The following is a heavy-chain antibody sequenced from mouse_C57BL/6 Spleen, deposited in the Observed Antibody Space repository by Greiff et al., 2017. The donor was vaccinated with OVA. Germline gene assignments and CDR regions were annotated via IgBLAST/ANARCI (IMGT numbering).Heavy chain of an antibody. V-gene: IGHV14-3*01. CDR3: AKEDVGRAFDY. Sequence: EVQLQQSVAELVRPGASVKLSCTASGFNIKNTDMHWVKQRPEQGLEWVGRIDPANGNTKYAPKFQGKATITADTSSNTAYLQLSSLATEDSAIDYCAKEDVGRAFDYWGQGTTLTVSS. CDR1: GFNIKNTD. J-gene: IGHJ2*01. CDR2: IDPANGNT. D-gene: IGHD3-3*01.